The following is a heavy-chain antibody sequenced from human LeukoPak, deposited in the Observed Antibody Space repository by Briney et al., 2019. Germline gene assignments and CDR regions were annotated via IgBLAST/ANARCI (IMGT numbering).Heavy chain of an antibody. D-gene: IGHD2-2*02. V-gene: IGHV3-21*04. CDR3: ARGWGYCSSTNCYIWFDP. Sequence: PGGSLRLSCTASGFTFSSYSMNWVRQAPGKGLEWVSSISSSSSYIYYADSVKGRFTISRDNAKNSLYLQMNSLRAEDTAVYYCARGWGYCSSTNCYIWFDPWGQGTLVTVSS. CDR1: GFTFSSYS. CDR2: ISSSSSYI. J-gene: IGHJ5*02.